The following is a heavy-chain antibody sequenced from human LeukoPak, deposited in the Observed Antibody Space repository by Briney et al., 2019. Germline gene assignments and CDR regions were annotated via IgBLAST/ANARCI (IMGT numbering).Heavy chain of an antibody. CDR3: VKGRISEDGLDF. Sequence: GGSLRLSCAASGFTFSRSAMTCVTKTPGKGLDWVSSISTSGNTYYADSVKGRFTISRDNSKNMLYLQMNSLRVEDTAVYYCVKGRISEDGLDFWGQGTWSPSPQ. D-gene: IGHD6-13*01. V-gene: IGHV3-23*01. CDR2: ISTSGNT. J-gene: IGHJ4*02. CDR1: GFTFSRSA.